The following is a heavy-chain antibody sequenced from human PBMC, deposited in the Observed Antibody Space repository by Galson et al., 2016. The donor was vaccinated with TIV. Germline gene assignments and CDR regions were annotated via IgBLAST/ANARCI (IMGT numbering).Heavy chain of an antibody. J-gene: IGHJ6*02. CDR1: GFTFSTYW. D-gene: IGHD2-21*01. V-gene: IGHV3-66*02. Sequence: SLRLSCAASGFTFSTYWMHWVRQAPGKGLEWVSLIYSDGTTNYADSVKGRFTISRDNSKNTVYLQMNSLRGDDTAVYYCARDRRHCGNECYLYYYYGMDVWGQGTTVTVSS. CDR3: ARDRRHCGNECYLYYYYGMDV. CDR2: IYSDGTT.